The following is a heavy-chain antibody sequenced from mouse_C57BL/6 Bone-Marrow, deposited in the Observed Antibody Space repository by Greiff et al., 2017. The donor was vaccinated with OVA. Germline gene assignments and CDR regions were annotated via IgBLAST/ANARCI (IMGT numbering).Heavy chain of an antibody. Sequence: QVLLQQPGAELVKPGASVKLSCKASGYTFTSYWMHWVKQRPGQGLEWIGMIHPNSGSTNYNEKFKSKATLTVDKSSSTAYMQLSSLTSEDSAVYYCARSATRAWFAYWGQGTLVTVSA. CDR1: GYTFTSYW. CDR2: IHPNSGST. D-gene: IGHD1-2*01. V-gene: IGHV1-64*01. CDR3: ARSATRAWFAY. J-gene: IGHJ3*01.